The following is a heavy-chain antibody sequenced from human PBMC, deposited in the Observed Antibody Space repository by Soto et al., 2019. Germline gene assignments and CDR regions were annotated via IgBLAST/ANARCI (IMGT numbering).Heavy chain of an antibody. CDR3: ARESGTGVRTTSY. V-gene: IGHV1-18*01. D-gene: IGHD1-26*01. CDR2: ISAYNGET. Sequence: QVQLVQSGPEVKKPGASAKVSGQTSGYTFTNYGISWMRQVPGQGLEWMGWISAYNGETNYAQRFQCRVTMTTEISTNTAYMELGSLRSDDTAVYYCARESGTGVRTTSYWCQVTLVTVA. CDR1: GYTFTNYG. J-gene: IGHJ4*02.